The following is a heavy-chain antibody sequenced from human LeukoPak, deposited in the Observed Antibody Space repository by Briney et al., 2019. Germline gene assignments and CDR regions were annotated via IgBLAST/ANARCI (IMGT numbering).Heavy chain of an antibody. CDR2: INPSGGST. Sequence: ASVKVSCKASGYTFTSCYMHWVRQAPGQGLEWMGIINPSGGSTSYAQKFQGRVTMTRDTSTSTVYMELSSLRSEDTAVYYCAREEVGANGRHTFDIWGLGTVVTVSS. CDR1: GYTFTSCY. J-gene: IGHJ3*02. V-gene: IGHV1-46*03. D-gene: IGHD1-26*01. CDR3: AREEVGANGRHTFDI.